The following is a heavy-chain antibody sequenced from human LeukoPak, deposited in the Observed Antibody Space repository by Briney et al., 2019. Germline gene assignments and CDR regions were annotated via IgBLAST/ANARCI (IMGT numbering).Heavy chain of an antibody. J-gene: IGHJ3*02. CDR1: GYTFTSYA. D-gene: IGHD2-15*01. Sequence: ASVKVSCKASGYTFTSYAITWVRQAPGRGLEWMGWISSYNGNTNYAQKLQGRVTMTTETSTSTAYMELRSLRSDDTAVYYCARVTLSEIVVFDIWGQGTMVTVSS. CDR3: ARVTLSEIVVFDI. CDR2: ISSYNGNT. V-gene: IGHV1-18*01.